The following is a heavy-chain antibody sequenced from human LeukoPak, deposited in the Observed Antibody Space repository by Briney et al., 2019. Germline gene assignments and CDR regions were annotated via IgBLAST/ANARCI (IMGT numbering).Heavy chain of an antibody. V-gene: IGHV4-39*07. D-gene: IGHD6-6*01. CDR3: ARRDGYSSSTIDY. CDR1: GGSISGSSYF. Sequence: SETLSLTCTVSGGSISGSSYFWGWIRQPPGKGLEWIGEINHSGSTNYNPSLKSRVTISVDTSKNQFSLKLSSVTAADTAVYYCARRDGYSSSTIDYWGQGTLVTVSS. CDR2: INHSGST. J-gene: IGHJ4*02.